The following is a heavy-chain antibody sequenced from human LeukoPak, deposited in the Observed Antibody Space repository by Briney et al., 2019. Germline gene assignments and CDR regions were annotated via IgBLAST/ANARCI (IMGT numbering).Heavy chain of an antibody. CDR3: TRDFGSIVVVTAIVD. D-gene: IGHD2-21*02. J-gene: IGHJ4*02. V-gene: IGHV3-7*01. CDR2: IKPDGSEK. CDR1: GFTFSNYW. Sequence: GGSLRLSCAASGFTFSNYWMSWVRQAPGKGLEWVANIKPDGSEKYYVDSVKGRFTISRDNAKNSLYLQMSSLRAEDTAIYYCTRDFGSIVVVTAIVDWGQGTLVTVSS.